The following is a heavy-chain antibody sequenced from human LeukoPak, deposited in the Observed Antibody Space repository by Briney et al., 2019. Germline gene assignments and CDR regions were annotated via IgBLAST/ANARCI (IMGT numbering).Heavy chain of an antibody. CDR2: IWFDGKNE. CDR3: ARDRHCVNGLCHNSPGMDV. J-gene: IGHJ6*02. V-gene: IGHV3-33*01. Sequence: GRSLRLSCAAPGFTFNNYGMHWVRLAPGKGLEWVADIWFDGKNEHFAASVKGRFTISRDNSKKTMYLQINSLRAEDTAVYYCARDRHCVNGLCHNSPGMDVWGRGTTVTVSS. D-gene: IGHD2-8*01. CDR1: GFTFNNYG.